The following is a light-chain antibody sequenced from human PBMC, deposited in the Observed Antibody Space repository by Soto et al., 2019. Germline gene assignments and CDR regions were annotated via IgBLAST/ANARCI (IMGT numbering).Light chain of an antibody. Sequence: ALTPPASVSGSPGQSITISCPGTSSDVGSYNLVSWYQQHPGKAPKLVTYEVSKRPSGVSNRFSGSKSGNSASLTISGLQAEDEADYYCCSYAGSSTYVVFGGGTKVTVL. CDR3: CSYAGSSTYVV. CDR2: EVS. J-gene: IGLJ2*01. V-gene: IGLV2-23*02. CDR1: SSDVGSYNL.